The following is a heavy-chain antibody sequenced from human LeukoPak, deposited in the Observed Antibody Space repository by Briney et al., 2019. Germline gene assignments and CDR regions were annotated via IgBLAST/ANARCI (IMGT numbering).Heavy chain of an antibody. V-gene: IGHV1-69*13. CDR3: AREGGVFTNAFDI. CDR1: GGTFSSYA. CDR2: IIPIFGTA. Sequence: SVKVSCKASGGTFSSYAISWVRQAPGQGLEWMGGIIPIFGTANYAQKFQGRVTITAGESTSTAYMELSSLRSEDTAVYYCAREGGVFTNAFDIWGQGTMVTVSS. J-gene: IGHJ3*02. D-gene: IGHD2-8*02.